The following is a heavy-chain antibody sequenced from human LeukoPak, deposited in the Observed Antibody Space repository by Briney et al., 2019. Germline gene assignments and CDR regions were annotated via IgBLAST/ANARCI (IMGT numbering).Heavy chain of an antibody. CDR3: ARVDYGGNSYYFDY. CDR2: IKQDGSEK. Sequence: PGGSLRLSCAASGFTFSSYWMSWVRQALGKGLEWVANIKQDGSEKYYVDSVKGRFTISRDNAKNSLYLQMNSLRAEDTAVYYCARVDYGGNSYYFDYWGQGTLVTVSS. J-gene: IGHJ4*02. D-gene: IGHD4-23*01. CDR1: GFTFSSYW. V-gene: IGHV3-7*01.